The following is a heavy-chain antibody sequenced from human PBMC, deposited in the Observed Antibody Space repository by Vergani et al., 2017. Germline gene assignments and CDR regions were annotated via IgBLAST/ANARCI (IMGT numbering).Heavy chain of an antibody. J-gene: IGHJ1*01. CDR3: ARISGGSAPYLHY. V-gene: IGHV4-59*12. CDR2: IYYSGST. CDR1: GVSSNSYY. Sequence: QVQLQESGPGLVKPSETLSLICSVSGVSSNSYYWNWIRQSPGKGLEWIGYIYYSGSTNYNPSLRGRVSISRDNAKTTLYLQMNSLRDEDRGVYYCARISGGSAPYLHYWGQGTLVTVAS. D-gene: IGHD2-15*01.